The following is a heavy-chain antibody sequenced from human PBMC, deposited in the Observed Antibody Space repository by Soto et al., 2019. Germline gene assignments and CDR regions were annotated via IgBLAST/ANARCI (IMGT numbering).Heavy chain of an antibody. CDR3: ARERTYYYDSSGYRPFDY. Sequence: SQTLSLTCAISGDSVSSNSAAWNWIRQSPSRGLEWLGRTYYRSKWYNDYAVSVKSRITINPDTSKNQFSLQLNPVTPEDTAVYYCARERTYYYDSSGYRPFDYWGQGTLVTVSS. V-gene: IGHV6-1*01. CDR1: GDSVSSNSAA. CDR2: TYYRSKWYN. D-gene: IGHD3-22*01. J-gene: IGHJ4*02.